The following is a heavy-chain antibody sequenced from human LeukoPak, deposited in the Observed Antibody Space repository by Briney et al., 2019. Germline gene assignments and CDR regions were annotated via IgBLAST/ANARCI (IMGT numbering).Heavy chain of an antibody. J-gene: IGHJ6*02. CDR3: ARRRDYVSNGMDV. Sequence: SETLSLTCTVSGGSISSSSYYWGWIRQPPGKGLEWIGSIYYSGSTYYNPSLKSRVTISVDTSKNQFSLKLSSVTAADTAVYYCARRRDYVSNGMDVWGQGTTVTISS. V-gene: IGHV4-39*01. CDR2: IYYSGST. CDR1: GGSISSSSYY. D-gene: IGHD4-17*01.